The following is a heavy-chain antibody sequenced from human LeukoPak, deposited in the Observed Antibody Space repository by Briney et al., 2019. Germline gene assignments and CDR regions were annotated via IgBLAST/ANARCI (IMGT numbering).Heavy chain of an antibody. CDR1: GYTVTSYG. D-gene: IGHD6-13*01. J-gene: IGHJ4*02. CDR3: ARGDGIAAAALN. CDR2: ISAYNGNT. Sequence: ASVTLSCTASGYTVTSYGISWVRQAPGQGLEWMGWISAYNGNTNYAQKLQGRVTMTTDTSTSTAYMELRSLRSDDTAVYYCARGDGIAAAALNWGQGTLVTVSS. V-gene: IGHV1-18*04.